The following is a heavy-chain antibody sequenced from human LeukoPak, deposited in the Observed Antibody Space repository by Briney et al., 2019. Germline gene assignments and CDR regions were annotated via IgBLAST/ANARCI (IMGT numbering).Heavy chain of an antibody. D-gene: IGHD1-26*01. J-gene: IGHJ4*02. CDR1: GFTFGDYA. CDR3: TRDGFGTVATGRYFDN. CDR2: IRTRAYGGTT. V-gene: IGHV3-49*04. Sequence: GGSLRLSCTTSGFTFGDYAMSWVRQAPGKGLEWVGFIRTRAYGGTTEYAASVKGRFTISRDESKSLACLQMNSLKTEDTAVYYCTRDGFGTVATGRYFDNWGQGTLVTVSS.